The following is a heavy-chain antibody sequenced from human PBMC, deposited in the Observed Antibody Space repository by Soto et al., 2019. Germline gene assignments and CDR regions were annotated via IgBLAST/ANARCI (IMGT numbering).Heavy chain of an antibody. V-gene: IGHV1-69*13. CDR2: IIPIFGTA. CDR3: AREKNRPDDYRPRVIDY. Sequence: SVKVSCKASGGTFSSYAISWVRQAPGQGLEWMGGIIPIFGTANYAQKFQGRVTITADESTSTAYMELSSLRSEDTAVYYCAREKNRPDDYRPRVIDYWGQETLVTVSS. D-gene: IGHD4-17*01. CDR1: GGTFSSYA. J-gene: IGHJ4*02.